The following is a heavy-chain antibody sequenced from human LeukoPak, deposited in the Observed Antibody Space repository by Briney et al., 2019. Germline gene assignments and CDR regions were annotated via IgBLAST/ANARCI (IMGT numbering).Heavy chain of an antibody. V-gene: IGHV3-23*01. J-gene: IGHJ4*02. Sequence: GGSLRLSCAASGFTFSNYAMNWVRQAPGKGLEWVSVISGSGDSTYYADSVKGRFTISRDNSKNTLYLQMNSLRAEDTAVYYCAKAYSSGWYPGYFDYWGQGTLVTVSS. CDR1: GFTFSNYA. CDR2: ISGSGDST. D-gene: IGHD6-19*01. CDR3: AKAYSSGWYPGYFDY.